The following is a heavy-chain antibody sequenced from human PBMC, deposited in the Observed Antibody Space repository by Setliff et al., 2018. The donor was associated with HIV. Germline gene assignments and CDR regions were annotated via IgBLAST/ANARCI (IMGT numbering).Heavy chain of an antibody. CDR2: IYTSGST. CDR1: GGSISSGSYY. V-gene: IGHV4-61*02. Sequence: SETLSLTCTVSGGSISSGSYYWSWNRQPAGKGLEWIGRIYTSGSTNYNPSLKSRVTISVDTSKNQFSLKLGSVTAADTAVYYCARETYYYDNPQYYYYYMDVWGKGTTVTVSS. J-gene: IGHJ6*03. CDR3: ARETYYYDNPQYYYYYMDV. D-gene: IGHD3-22*01.